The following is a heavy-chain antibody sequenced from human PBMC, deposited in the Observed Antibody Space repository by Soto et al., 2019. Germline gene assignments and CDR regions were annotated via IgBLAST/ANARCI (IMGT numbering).Heavy chain of an antibody. CDR3: ARDNYSNYDAAFDI. CDR2: IYTSGST. V-gene: IGHV4-4*07. CDR1: GGSISSYY. D-gene: IGHD4-4*01. Sequence: TLSLTCTVSGGSISSYYWSWIRQPAGKGLEWIGRIYTSGSTNYNPSLKSRVTMSVDTSKNQFSLKLSSVTAADTAVYYCARDNYSNYDAAFDIWGQGTMVTVSS. J-gene: IGHJ3*02.